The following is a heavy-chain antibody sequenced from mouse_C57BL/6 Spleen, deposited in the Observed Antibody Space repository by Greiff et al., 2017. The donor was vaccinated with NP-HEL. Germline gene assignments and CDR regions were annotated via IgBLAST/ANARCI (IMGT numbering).Heavy chain of an antibody. J-gene: IGHJ4*01. V-gene: IGHV1-80*01. D-gene: IGHD1-3*01. CDR2: IYPGDGDT. Sequence: VQLQQSGAELVKPGASVKISCKASGYAFSSYWMNWVKQRPGKGLEWIGQIYPGDGDTNYNGKFKGKATLTADQSSSTAYMQLSSMTSDDSAVYFCARYIHGGYYAMDYWCQGTAVTVSS. CDR1: GYAFSSYW. CDR3: ARYIHGGYYAMDY.